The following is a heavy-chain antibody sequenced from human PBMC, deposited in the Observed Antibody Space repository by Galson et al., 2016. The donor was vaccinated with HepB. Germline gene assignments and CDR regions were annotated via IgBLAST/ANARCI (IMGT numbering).Heavy chain of an antibody. CDR1: GASLVGYT. CDR2: IHYSGST. J-gene: IGHJ4*02. D-gene: IGHD2-2*01. CDR3: ARRLVLQPGASDH. Sequence: ETLSLTCTVSGASLVGYTWTWMRQSPGRGLEWIGYIHYSGSTNYNPSLESRVIMSLDTSRNRFSLKLYSVTAADTAVYYCARRLVLQPGASDHWGPGAVVTVSS. V-gene: IGHV4-59*01.